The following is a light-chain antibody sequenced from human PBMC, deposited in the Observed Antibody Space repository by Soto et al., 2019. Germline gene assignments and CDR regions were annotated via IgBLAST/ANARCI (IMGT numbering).Light chain of an antibody. CDR2: LAS. V-gene: IGKV1-5*01. J-gene: IGKJ1*01. CDR3: QQYNSYPWT. CDR1: QNIRNW. Sequence: DIQMTQSPSTLSASIGDRVTITCRASQNIRNWLAWYQQKPGKAPKLLIYLASSLQSGVPSRFSGSGSGTEFTLTISSLQPDDFATYYCQQYNSYPWTFGQGTKVDIK.